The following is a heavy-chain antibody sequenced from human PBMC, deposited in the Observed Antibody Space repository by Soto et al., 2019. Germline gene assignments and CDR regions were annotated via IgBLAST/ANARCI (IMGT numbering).Heavy chain of an antibody. Sequence: HVQLVESGGGLVEPGGSLRLSCAASGFSFSDYYVNWIRQAPGKGLEWISYTGRSLYPIYYADSVKGRFSISSDSAKNSVFLQMNRLRVEDTAVYYCARDNRSFWNGYYRRYDYYGMDVWGRGTTVIVSS. CDR2: TGRSLYPI. J-gene: IGHJ6*02. CDR3: ARDNRSFWNGYYRRYDYYGMDV. D-gene: IGHD3-3*01. V-gene: IGHV3-11*01. CDR1: GFSFSDYY.